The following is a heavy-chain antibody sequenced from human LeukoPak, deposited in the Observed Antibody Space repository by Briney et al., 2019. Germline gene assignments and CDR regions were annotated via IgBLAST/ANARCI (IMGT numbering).Heavy chain of an antibody. V-gene: IGHV3-66*01. D-gene: IGHD5-24*01. Sequence: PGGSLRLSCAASGFTVSSNYMSWVRQAPGKRLEWVSGIYSGGSTYYTDSVKGRFTISRDNSKNTLYLQMNSLRAEDTAVYYCARDLAGYNSFDYWGQGTLVTVSS. CDR1: GFTVSSNY. J-gene: IGHJ4*02. CDR2: IYSGGST. CDR3: ARDLAGYNSFDY.